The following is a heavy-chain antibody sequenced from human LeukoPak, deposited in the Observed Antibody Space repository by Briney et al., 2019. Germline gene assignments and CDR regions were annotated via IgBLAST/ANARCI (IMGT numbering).Heavy chain of an antibody. CDR1: GGSISSSSYY. V-gene: IGHV4-39*01. J-gene: IGHJ4*02. Sequence: SETLSLTCTVSGGSISSSSYYWGWIRQPPGKGLEWIGSFYYTGTTYYNPSLKSRVTISVDTSKNQFSPKVSSVTAADTAVYYCARRAAAHSNFDYWGQGTLVTVSS. CDR2: FYYTGTT. D-gene: IGHD6-13*01. CDR3: ARRAAAHSNFDY.